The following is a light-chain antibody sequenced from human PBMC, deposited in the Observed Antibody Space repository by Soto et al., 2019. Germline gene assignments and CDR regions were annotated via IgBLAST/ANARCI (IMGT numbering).Light chain of an antibody. J-gene: IGLJ1*01. CDR3: CSYAGSVTSV. Sequence: QSVLTQPASVSGSPGQSITISCTGTSSDVGSYNLVSWYQQYPGKAPKLMIYEGSKRPSGVSNRFSGSKSGNSASLTIFGLQAEDEADYYCCSYAGSVTSVFGTGTKVTVL. CDR2: EGS. CDR1: SSDVGSYNL. V-gene: IGLV2-23*01.